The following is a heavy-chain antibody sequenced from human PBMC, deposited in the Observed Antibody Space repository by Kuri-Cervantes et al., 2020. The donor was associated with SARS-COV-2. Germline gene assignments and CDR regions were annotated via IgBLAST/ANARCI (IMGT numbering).Heavy chain of an antibody. V-gene: IGHV3-23*01. CDR1: GFTFSSYA. Sequence: GESLKISCAASGFTFSSYAMSWVRQAPGKGLEWVSAISGSGGSTYYADSVKGRFTISRDNSKNTLYLQMNSLRAEDTAVYYCAKDSGYQLHYVYYYYGMDVWSQGTTVTVSS. CDR3: AKDSGYQLHYVYYYYGMDV. CDR2: ISGSGGST. D-gene: IGHD2-2*01. J-gene: IGHJ6*02.